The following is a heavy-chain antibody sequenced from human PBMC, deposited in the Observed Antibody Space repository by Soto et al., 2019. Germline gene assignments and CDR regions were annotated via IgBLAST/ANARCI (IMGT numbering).Heavy chain of an antibody. Sequence: GGSLRLSCAASGFTFSSYAMSWVRQAPGKGLEWVSAISGSGGSTYYADSVKGRFTISRDNSKNTLYLQMNSLRAGDTAVYYCAKAIFMTTVTTNYWGQGTLVTVSS. CDR2: ISGSGGST. V-gene: IGHV3-23*01. CDR1: GFTFSSYA. J-gene: IGHJ4*02. CDR3: AKAIFMTTVTTNY. D-gene: IGHD4-17*01.